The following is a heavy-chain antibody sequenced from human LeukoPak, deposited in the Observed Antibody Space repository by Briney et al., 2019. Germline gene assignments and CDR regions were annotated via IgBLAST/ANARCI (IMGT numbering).Heavy chain of an antibody. CDR2: ISAYNGDT. J-gene: IGHJ4*02. D-gene: IGHD6-19*01. Sequence: ASVKVSCKASGYTFTIYGISWVRQAPGQGLEWMGWISAYNGDTNYAQKLQGRVTMTTDTSTSTAYMELKSLRSDDTAVYYCARDQQWLDPARHGFDYWGQGTLVTVSS. V-gene: IGHV1-18*01. CDR1: GYTFTIYG. CDR3: ARDQQWLDPARHGFDY.